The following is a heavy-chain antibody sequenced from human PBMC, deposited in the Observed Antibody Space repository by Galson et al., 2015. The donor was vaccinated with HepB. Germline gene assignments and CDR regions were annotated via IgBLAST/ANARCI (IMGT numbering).Heavy chain of an antibody. CDR1: GFSFRTYD. Sequence: SLRLSCAASGFSFRTYDMHWVRQAPGKGLECVANIKEDGSVKYYVDSVRGRFTISRDNAKNSLYLQVNSLTADDTAVYYCARGRVSLDFWGQGTLVTVSS. V-gene: IGHV3-7*04. D-gene: IGHD6-13*01. J-gene: IGHJ4*02. CDR2: IKEDGSVK. CDR3: ARGRVSLDF.